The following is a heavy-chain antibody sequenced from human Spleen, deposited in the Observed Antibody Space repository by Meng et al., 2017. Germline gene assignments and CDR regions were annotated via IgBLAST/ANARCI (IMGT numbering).Heavy chain of an antibody. D-gene: IGHD6-19*01. Sequence: QITLKAAVPTLVKPPQTLTLTCTFSGFSLRTSGVGVGWIRQPPGKALEWLALIYWDDDKRYSPSLKSRLTITKDNSKNQVVLTMTNMDSVDTATYYCAHRAVAGSFEYFQHWGQGTLVTVSS. CDR2: IYWDDDK. V-gene: IGHV2-5*02. J-gene: IGHJ1*01. CDR1: GFSLRTSGVG. CDR3: AHRAVAGSFEYFQH.